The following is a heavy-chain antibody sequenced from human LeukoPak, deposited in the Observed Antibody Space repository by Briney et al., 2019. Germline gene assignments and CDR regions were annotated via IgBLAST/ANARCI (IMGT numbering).Heavy chain of an antibody. D-gene: IGHD2-15*01. J-gene: IGHJ4*02. CDR1: GFTFSSYA. CDR2: ISGSGGST. Sequence: PGRSLRLSCAASGFTFSSYAMSWVCQAPGKGLEWVSAISGSGGSTYYADSVKGRFTISRDNSKNTLYLQMNSLRAEDTAVYYCAKDREEYCSGGSCKGFDYWGQGTLVTVSS. CDR3: AKDREEYCSGGSCKGFDY. V-gene: IGHV3-23*01.